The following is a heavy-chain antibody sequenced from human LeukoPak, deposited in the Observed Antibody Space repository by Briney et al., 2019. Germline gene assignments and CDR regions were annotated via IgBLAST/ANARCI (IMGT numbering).Heavy chain of an antibody. V-gene: IGHV3-23*01. D-gene: IGHD4-17*01. CDR3: AKATSRMTTVTSPLGY. J-gene: IGHJ4*02. CDR1: GFTFSSYA. CDR2: ISGGGGGT. Sequence: GGSLRLSCAASGFTFSSYAMNWVRQAPGKGLEWLSAISGGGGGTYYADSVKGRFTISRDNSKNTLYLQMNSLRAEDTAVYYCAKATSRMTTVTSPLGYWGQGTLVTVSS.